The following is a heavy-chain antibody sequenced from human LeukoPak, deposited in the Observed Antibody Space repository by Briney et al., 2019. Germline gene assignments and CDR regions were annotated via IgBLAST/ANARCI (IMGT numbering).Heavy chain of an antibody. V-gene: IGHV3-21*01. CDR1: GFTFSSYS. D-gene: IGHD3-22*01. CDR2: ISSSSSYL. Sequence: GGSLRLSCAASGFTFSSYSMNWVRQAPGKGLEWVSSISSSSSYLYYADSVKGRFTISRDNAKNSLYLQMNSLRAEDTAVYYCARGSRGGYYDSSGSHWGQGTLVTVSS. J-gene: IGHJ4*02. CDR3: ARGSRGGYYDSSGSH.